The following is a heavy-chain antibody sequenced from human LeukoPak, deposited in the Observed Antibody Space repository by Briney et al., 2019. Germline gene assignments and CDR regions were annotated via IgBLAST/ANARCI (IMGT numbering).Heavy chain of an antibody. Sequence: GGSLRLSCAASGFTFSSYWMSWVRQAPGKGLEWVANIKQDGSEKYYVDSVKGRFTISRDNAKNSLYLQMNSLRAEDTAVYYCAKEDGNYGSGRYYYFDYWGQGTLVTVSS. J-gene: IGHJ4*02. CDR1: GFTFSSYW. D-gene: IGHD3-10*01. V-gene: IGHV3-7*03. CDR2: IKQDGSEK. CDR3: AKEDGNYGSGRYYYFDY.